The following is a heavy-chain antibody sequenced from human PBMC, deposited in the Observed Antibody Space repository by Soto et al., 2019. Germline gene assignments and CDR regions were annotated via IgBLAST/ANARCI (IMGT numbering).Heavy chain of an antibody. D-gene: IGHD3-3*01. V-gene: IGHV3-30*03. Sequence: GGSLRLSCAASGFTFSSYGMHWVRQAPGKGLEWVAVISNDGSNKYYADSVKGRFTISRDNAKNTLYLQMNSLRAEDTAVYYCARDFVDFWSQGTLVTVSS. CDR3: ARDFVDF. CDR1: GFTFSSYG. J-gene: IGHJ4*02. CDR2: ISNDGSNK.